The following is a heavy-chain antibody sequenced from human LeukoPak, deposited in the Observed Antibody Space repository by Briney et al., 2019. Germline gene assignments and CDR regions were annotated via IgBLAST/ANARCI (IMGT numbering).Heavy chain of an antibody. CDR2: INPYSGGT. V-gene: IGHV1-2*02. CDR3: AREIVVVPAAIRYWFDP. D-gene: IGHD2-2*02. CDR1: GYTFTSYG. Sequence: ASVKVSCKASGYTFTSYGISWVRQAPGQGLEWMGWINPYSGGTNYAQKFQGRVTMTRDTSISTAYMELNSLRSDDTAVYYCAREIVVVPAAIRYWFDPWGQGTLVTVPS. J-gene: IGHJ5*02.